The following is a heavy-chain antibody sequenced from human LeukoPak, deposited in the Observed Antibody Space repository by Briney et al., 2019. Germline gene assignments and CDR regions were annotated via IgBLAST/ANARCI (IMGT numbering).Heavy chain of an antibody. D-gene: IGHD3-16*01. CDR1: GFTFDDYA. CDR3: ARDIRKFGRGWHSWYFDL. V-gene: IGHV3-9*01. J-gene: IGHJ2*01. Sequence: GGSLRLSCAASGFTFDDYAMHWVRQAPGKGLEWVSGISWNSGSIGYADSVKGRFTISRDNAKNSLYLQMNSLRAEDTAVYYCARDIRKFGRGWHSWYFDLWGRGTLVTVSS. CDR2: ISWNSGSI.